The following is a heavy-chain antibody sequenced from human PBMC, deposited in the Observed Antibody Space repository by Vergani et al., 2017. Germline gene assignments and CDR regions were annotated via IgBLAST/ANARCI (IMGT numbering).Heavy chain of an antibody. Sequence: EVQLLESGGGLVQPGGSLRLSCAASGFTFSSYAMSWVRQASGKGLEWVSAISGSGGSTYYADSVKGRFTISRDNSKNTLYLQMNSLRAEDTAVYYCARDVAPGIAAAGPFDYWGQGTLVTVSS. CDR2: ISGSGGST. CDR1: GFTFSSYA. D-gene: IGHD6-13*01. J-gene: IGHJ4*02. V-gene: IGHV3-23*01. CDR3: ARDVAPGIAAAGPFDY.